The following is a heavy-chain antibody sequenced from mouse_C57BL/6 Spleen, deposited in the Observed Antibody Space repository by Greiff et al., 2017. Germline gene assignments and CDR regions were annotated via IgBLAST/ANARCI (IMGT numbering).Heavy chain of an antibody. CDR1: GYTFTSYW. V-gene: IGHV1-69*01. CDR3: ARRYFDY. J-gene: IGHJ2*01. Sequence: VQLQQPGAELVMPGASVKLSCTASGYTFTSYWMHWVKQRPGQGLEWIGEIDPSDSYTNSTPKFKGKSTLTVDKSSSTAYMQLSSLTSEDSAVYYCARRYFDYWGQGTTLTVSS. CDR2: IDPSDSYT. D-gene: IGHD2-14*01.